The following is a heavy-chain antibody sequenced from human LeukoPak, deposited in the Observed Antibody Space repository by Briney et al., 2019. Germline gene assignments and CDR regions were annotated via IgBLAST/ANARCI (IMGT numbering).Heavy chain of an antibody. D-gene: IGHD6-19*01. CDR2: INPSSGDT. Sequence: ASVKVSCKASGYIFSGYYMHWVRQAPGQGLEWMGRINPSSGDTNYAQKFQGRVTMTRDTSFSTAYMELRRLRSDDTAVYYCASASGWYYDYWGQGTLVTVSS. V-gene: IGHV1-2*06. CDR1: GYIFSGYY. CDR3: ASASGWYYDY. J-gene: IGHJ4*02.